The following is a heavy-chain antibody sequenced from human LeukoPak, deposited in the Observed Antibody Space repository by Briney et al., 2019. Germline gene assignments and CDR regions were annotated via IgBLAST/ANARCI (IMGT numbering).Heavy chain of an antibody. Sequence: GASLRLSCTASGFTFSTYEMNWVRQAPGKGLEWISCISGSGSSIFYADSLQGRFTVSRDNAKNSVYLQMNSLRAEDTAVYYCAREGGFGYDDAFDTWGHGTTVTVSS. CDR2: ISGSGSSI. CDR3: AREGGFGYDDAFDT. D-gene: IGHD3-16*02. CDR1: GFTFSTYE. J-gene: IGHJ3*02. V-gene: IGHV3-48*03.